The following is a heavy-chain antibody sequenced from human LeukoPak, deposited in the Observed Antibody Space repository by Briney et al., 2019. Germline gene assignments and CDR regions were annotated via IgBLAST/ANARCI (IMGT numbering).Heavy chain of an antibody. CDR2: ISSSGSTI. V-gene: IGHV3-48*03. D-gene: IGHD3-9*01. J-gene: IGHJ4*02. CDR3: VKDSIFHFGDFDS. CDR1: GFTFSSYE. Sequence: GGSLRLSCAASGFTFSSYEMNWVRQAPGKGLEWVSYISSSGSTIYYADSLKGRFTISRDNAQDSLFLLMNGLRAEDTAVYYCVKDSIFHFGDFDSWGQGTLVTVSS.